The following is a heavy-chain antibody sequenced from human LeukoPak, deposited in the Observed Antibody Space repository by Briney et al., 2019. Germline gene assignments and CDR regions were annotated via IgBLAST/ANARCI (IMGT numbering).Heavy chain of an antibody. V-gene: IGHV1-69*13. CDR1: GGTFSSYA. CDR3: ARASLARGTPFYFGMDV. Sequence: SVKVSCKAPGGTFSSYAISWVRQAPGQGLEWMGGIIPIFGTANYAQNFQGRVTITADESSSTAFMELSSLRSEDTAVYYCARASLARGTPFYFGMDVWGQGTTVIVSS. CDR2: IIPIFGTA. D-gene: IGHD2-15*01. J-gene: IGHJ6*02.